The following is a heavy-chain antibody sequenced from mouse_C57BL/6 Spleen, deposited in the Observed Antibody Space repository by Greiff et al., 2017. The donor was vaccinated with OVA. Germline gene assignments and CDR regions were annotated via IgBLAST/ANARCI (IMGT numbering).Heavy chain of an antibody. Sequence: EVKVVESGAELVKPGASVKLSCTASGFNIKDYYMHWVKQRTEQGLEWIGRIDPEDGETKYAPKFQGKATITADTSSNTAYLQLSSLTSEDTAVYYCALYDYDDGYFDYWGQGTTLTVSS. CDR2: IDPEDGET. CDR1: GFNIKDYY. J-gene: IGHJ2*01. D-gene: IGHD2-4*01. CDR3: ALYDYDDGYFDY. V-gene: IGHV14-2*01.